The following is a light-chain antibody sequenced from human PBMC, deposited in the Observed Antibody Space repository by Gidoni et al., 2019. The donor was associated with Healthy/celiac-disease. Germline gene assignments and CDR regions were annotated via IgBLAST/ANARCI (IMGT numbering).Light chain of an antibody. J-gene: IGLJ3*02. CDR3: SSYTSSSNWV. Sequence: SCTGTSSDVGGYNYVSWYQQHPGKAPKLMIYDVSNRPSGVSNRFSGSKSGNTASLTISGLQAEDEADYYCSSYTSSSNWVFGGGTKLTVL. V-gene: IGLV2-14*03. CDR1: SSDVGGYNY. CDR2: DVS.